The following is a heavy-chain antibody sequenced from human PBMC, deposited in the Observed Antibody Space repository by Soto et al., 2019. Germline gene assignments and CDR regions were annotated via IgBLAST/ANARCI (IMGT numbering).Heavy chain of an antibody. V-gene: IGHV3-53*01. Sequence: GSLRLSCAASGFTVSSNYMSWVRQAPGKGLEWVSVIYSGGSTYYADSVKGRFTISRDNSKNTLYLQMNSLRAEDTAVYYCARAALSYSSSFYYYYGMDVWGQGTTVTVSS. J-gene: IGHJ6*02. D-gene: IGHD6-6*01. CDR1: GFTVSSNY. CDR2: IYSGGST. CDR3: ARAALSYSSSFYYYYGMDV.